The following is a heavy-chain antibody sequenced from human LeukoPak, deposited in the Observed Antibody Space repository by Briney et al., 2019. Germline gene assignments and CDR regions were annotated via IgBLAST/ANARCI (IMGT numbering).Heavy chain of an antibody. CDR2: IGPSSTSI. J-gene: IGHJ4*02. CDR1: GFTFSTNS. V-gene: IGHV3-21*01. CDR3: ARENGEAFDY. Sequence: KTGGPLRLSCAASGFTFSTNSTNWVRQAPGKGLEWVSSIGPSSTSIYYADSLKGRFTISRDNAKNSLYLQMNSLRAEDTAVYYCARENGEAFDYWGQGTLVTVSS. D-gene: IGHD4-17*01.